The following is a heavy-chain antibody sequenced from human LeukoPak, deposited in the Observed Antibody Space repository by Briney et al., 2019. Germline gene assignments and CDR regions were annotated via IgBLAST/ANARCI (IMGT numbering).Heavy chain of an antibody. Sequence: ASVKVSCKASGYTFTSYYMHWVRQAPGQGLEWMGIINPSGGSTSYAQKFQGRVTMTRDTSTSTVYMELSSLRSEDTAVYYCARDWSYYYDSSGYGNWFDPWGQGTLVTVSS. CDR2: INPSGGST. D-gene: IGHD3-22*01. CDR1: GYTFTSYY. CDR3: ARDWSYYYDSSGYGNWFDP. J-gene: IGHJ5*02. V-gene: IGHV1-46*01.